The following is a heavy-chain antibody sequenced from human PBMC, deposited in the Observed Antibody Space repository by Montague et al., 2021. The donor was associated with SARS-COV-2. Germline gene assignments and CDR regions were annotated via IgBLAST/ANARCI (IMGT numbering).Heavy chain of an antibody. Sequence: SETRSLTCAVYSEAFNGYYWTWIRQSPGKGLEWIGDVSHPGSAKYNPSLKSRVTISVDTYRKQVSLRLTSVTAADTATYYCARGVYSRVIFVVSHRYYFDYWGQGNMVAVSA. D-gene: IGHD3-9*01. CDR2: VSHPGSA. CDR3: ARGVYSRVIFVVSHRYYFDY. V-gene: IGHV4-34*01. CDR1: SEAFNGYY. J-gene: IGHJ4*02.